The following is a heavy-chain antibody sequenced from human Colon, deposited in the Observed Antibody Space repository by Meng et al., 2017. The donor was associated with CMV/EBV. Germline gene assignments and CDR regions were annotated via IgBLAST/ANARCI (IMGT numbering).Heavy chain of an antibody. J-gene: IGHJ4*02. CDR2: IYDRGSP. D-gene: IGHD5-12*01. CDR1: GDSISLYY. V-gene: IGHV4-59*01. CDR3: ARDSRGSLDY. Sequence: GSLRLSCTVSGDSISLYYWTWIRQSPGKGLEFIGNIYDRGSPSYKSSLKSRVTIAQDTSKNQFSLKLNSVTSADTAIYYCARDSRGSLDYWGQGILVTVSS.